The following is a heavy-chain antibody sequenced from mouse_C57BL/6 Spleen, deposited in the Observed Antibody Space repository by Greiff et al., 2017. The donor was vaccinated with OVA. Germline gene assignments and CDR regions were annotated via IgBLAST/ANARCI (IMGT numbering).Heavy chain of an antibody. CDR3: ASYYSNYVAY. D-gene: IGHD2-5*01. CDR1: GFNIKDYY. V-gene: IGHV14-2*01. CDR2: IDPEDGET. Sequence: EVQLQQSGAELVKPGASVKLSCTASGFNIKDYYMPWVKQRTEQGLEWIGRIDPEDGETKYAPKFQGKATITADTSSNTAYLQLSSLTSEDTAVYYCASYYSNYVAYWGQGTLVTVSA. J-gene: IGHJ3*01.